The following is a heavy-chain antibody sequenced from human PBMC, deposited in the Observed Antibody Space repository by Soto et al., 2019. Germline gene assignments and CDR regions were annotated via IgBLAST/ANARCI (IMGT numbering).Heavy chain of an antibody. V-gene: IGHV2-70*13. D-gene: IGHD1-20*01. CDR1: GFSVTSPGRF. CDR3: ASSIRGTRRFNRMAV. J-gene: IGHJ6*01. Sequence: SCPTLVNPTETRTLTCTLSGFSVTSPGRFVSWIRHSPGKSLEWLSLIERDDDDKYYSKYLKTRLTISKDTRKNQVVLTMANMEKAHTATYHCASSIRGTRRFNRMAVWGQGTTVTVSS. CDR2: IERDDDDK.